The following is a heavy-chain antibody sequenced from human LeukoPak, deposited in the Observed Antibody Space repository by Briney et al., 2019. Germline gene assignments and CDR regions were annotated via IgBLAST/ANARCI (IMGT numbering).Heavy chain of an antibody. V-gene: IGHV4-4*09. D-gene: IGHD6-6*01. CDR2: IYTSGST. J-gene: IGHJ4*02. CDR3: ARTYSSSSHFDY. Sequence: SETLSLTCTVSGGSISSYYWSWIRQPPGEGLGWIGHIYTSGSTNYNPSLKSRVTISVDTSKNQFSLKVSSVTAADTAVYYCARTYSSSSHFDYWGQGTLVTVSS. CDR1: GGSISSYY.